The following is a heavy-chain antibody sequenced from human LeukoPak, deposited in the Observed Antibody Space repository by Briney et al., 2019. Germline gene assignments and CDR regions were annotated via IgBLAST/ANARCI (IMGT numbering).Heavy chain of an antibody. V-gene: IGHV3-7*01. D-gene: IGHD5-12*01. Sequence: PGGSLRLSCAASGFVFKSYWMSWVRQAPGKGLEWVASIKQDGSEENYVDSVRGRFTISRDNAKKSLYLQMNSLRAEDTAVYYCARGPSGYHNTGGQGTLVTVSS. CDR3: ARGPSGYHNT. J-gene: IGHJ4*02. CDR1: GFVFKSYW. CDR2: IKQDGSEE.